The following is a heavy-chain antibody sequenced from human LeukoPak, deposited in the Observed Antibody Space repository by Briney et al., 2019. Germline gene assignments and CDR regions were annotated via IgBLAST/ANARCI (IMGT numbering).Heavy chain of an antibody. CDR2: ISYDGSNK. V-gene: IGHV3-30*18. D-gene: IGHD3-10*01. CDR3: AKEESRLGWFGELSFYFDY. J-gene: IGHJ4*02. Sequence: SGGSLRLSCAASGFTFSSYGMHWVRQAPGKGLEWVAVISYDGSNKYYADSVKGRFTISRDNSKNTLYLQMNSLRAEDTAVYYCAKEESRLGWFGELSFYFDYWGQGTLVTVSS. CDR1: GFTFSSYG.